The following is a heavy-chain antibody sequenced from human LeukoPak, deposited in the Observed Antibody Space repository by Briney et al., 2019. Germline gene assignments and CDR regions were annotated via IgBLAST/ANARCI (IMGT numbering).Heavy chain of an antibody. CDR1: GGSISSGSYY. Sequence: SQTLSLTCPVSGGSISSGSYYWSWIRQPAGKGLEWIGRIYTSGSTNYNPSLKSRVTISVDTSKNQFSLKLSSVTAADTAVYYCAREVAAAGIDYWGQGTLVTVSS. CDR3: AREVAAAGIDY. J-gene: IGHJ4*02. D-gene: IGHD6-13*01. V-gene: IGHV4-61*02. CDR2: IYTSGST.